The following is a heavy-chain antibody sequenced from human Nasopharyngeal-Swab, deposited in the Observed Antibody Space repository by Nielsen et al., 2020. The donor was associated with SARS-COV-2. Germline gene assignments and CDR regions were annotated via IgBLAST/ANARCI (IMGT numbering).Heavy chain of an antibody. Sequence: ASVKVSCKASGYTFTAFSIHWVRQSPGQGLEWVGRICTNSGGTLYAQRFRGRVTMTRDTSVATAYLELSGLRSDDTAVYYCARDSPASRCDYWGQGTLVTVSS. CDR3: ARDSPASRCDY. D-gene: IGHD2-2*01. CDR1: GYTFTAFS. V-gene: IGHV1-2*06. J-gene: IGHJ4*02. CDR2: ICTNSGGT.